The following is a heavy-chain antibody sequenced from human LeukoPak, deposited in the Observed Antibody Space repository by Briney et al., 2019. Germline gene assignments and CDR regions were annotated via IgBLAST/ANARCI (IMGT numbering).Heavy chain of an antibody. Sequence: GGSLRLSCAASGFTFSNAWMSWVRQAPGKGLEWVGLIKSKTDGGTTDYAAPVKGRFTISRDDSKNTLYLQMNSLKTEDTAVYYCTTNGGGGWYTQSHYGMDVWGQGTTVTVSS. CDR3: TTNGGGGWYTQSHYGMDV. J-gene: IGHJ6*02. V-gene: IGHV3-15*01. CDR2: IKSKTDGGTT. D-gene: IGHD6-19*01. CDR1: GFTFSNAW.